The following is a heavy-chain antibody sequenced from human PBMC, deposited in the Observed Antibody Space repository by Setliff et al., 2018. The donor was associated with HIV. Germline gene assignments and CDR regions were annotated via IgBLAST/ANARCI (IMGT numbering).Heavy chain of an antibody. V-gene: IGHV1-8*01. J-gene: IGHJ5*02. CDR1: GYALTTYD. D-gene: IGHD3-3*01. CDR3: ATSSGTHYDFWSGYYQGGLDP. Sequence: ASVKVSCKASGYALTTYDINWVRQATGQGLEWMGWMNPKTGNTVYEQKFQGRVTMSRDTSIDTAYMELSSLRSEDTAVYYCATSSGTHYDFWSGYYQGGLDPWGQGTLVTVSS. CDR2: MNPKTGNT.